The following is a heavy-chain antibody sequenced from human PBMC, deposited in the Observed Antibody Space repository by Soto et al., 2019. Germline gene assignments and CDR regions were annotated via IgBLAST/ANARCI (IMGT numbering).Heavy chain of an antibody. J-gene: IGHJ6*02. CDR2: IIPIFGTA. V-gene: IGHV1-69*13. CDR3: AKVRYSSPMGYYYGMDV. D-gene: IGHD6-19*01. CDR1: RVAFSKFI. Sequence: GASVKVSCKASRVAFSKFIVTWVRQAPGLGLEWVGGIIPIFGTANYAQKFQGRVTITADESTSTSYMEVNNLRSEDTAGYYCAKVRYSSPMGYYYGMDVWGQGTTVTVSS.